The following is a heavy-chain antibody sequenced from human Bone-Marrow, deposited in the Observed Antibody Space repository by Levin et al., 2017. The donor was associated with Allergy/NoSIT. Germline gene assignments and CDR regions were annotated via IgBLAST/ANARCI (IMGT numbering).Heavy chain of an antibody. CDR1: RGSITSGDYY. CDR2: FYYTENT. CDR3: ARGFGTQSSANGMDV. D-gene: IGHD6-6*01. J-gene: IGHJ6*02. Sequence: SETLSLTCTVSRGSITSGDYYWSWIRQPPGKALEWLGFFYYTENTNYNPSLRSRLTMSVDTSKNQFSLQVTAVTAADTAVYFCARGFGTQSSANGMDVWGPGTTVAVSS. V-gene: IGHV4-30-4*01.